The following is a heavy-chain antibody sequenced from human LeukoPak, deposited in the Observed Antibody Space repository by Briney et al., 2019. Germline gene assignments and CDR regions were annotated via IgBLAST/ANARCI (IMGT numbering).Heavy chain of an antibody. CDR1: GGTFSSYA. CDR2: IIPILGIA. CDR3: ARVTAPGDTSGWSAFDY. D-gene: IGHD6-19*01. J-gene: IGHJ4*02. V-gene: IGHV1-69*04. Sequence: SVKVSCKASGGTFSSYAISWVRQAPGQGLEWMGRIIPILGIANYAQKFQGRVTITADKSTSTAYMELSSLRSEDTAVYYCARVTAPGDTSGWSAFDYWGQGTLVTVSS.